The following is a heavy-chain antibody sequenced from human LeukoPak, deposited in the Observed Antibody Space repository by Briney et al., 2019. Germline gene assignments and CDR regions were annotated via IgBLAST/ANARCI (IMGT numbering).Heavy chain of an antibody. D-gene: IGHD3/OR15-3a*01. CDR1: GYTFNSYD. CDR3: ARALSWTTESYYYMDV. Sequence: GASVKVSCKASGYTFNSYDINWVRQATGQGLEWMGWMNPNSGNTGYAQKFQGRVTMTKNNSITTVYTELSSLRSEDTAVYYCARALSWTTESYYYMDVWGKGTTVTVSS. CDR2: MNPNSGNT. J-gene: IGHJ6*03. V-gene: IGHV1-8*01.